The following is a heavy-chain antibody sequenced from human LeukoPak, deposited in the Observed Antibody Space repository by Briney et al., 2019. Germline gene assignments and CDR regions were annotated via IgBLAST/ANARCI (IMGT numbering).Heavy chain of an antibody. CDR1: GYTFTSYG. V-gene: IGHV1-18*01. D-gene: IGHD3-10*01. CDR3: ARDRGSMVRGVICYYYGMDV. Sequence: PSVKVSCKASGYTFTSYGISWVRQAPGQGLEWMGWISAYNGNTNYAQKLQGRVTMTTDTSTSTAYMELRSLRSDDTAVYYCARDRGSMVRGVICYYYGMDVWGQGTTVTVSS. CDR2: ISAYNGNT. J-gene: IGHJ6*02.